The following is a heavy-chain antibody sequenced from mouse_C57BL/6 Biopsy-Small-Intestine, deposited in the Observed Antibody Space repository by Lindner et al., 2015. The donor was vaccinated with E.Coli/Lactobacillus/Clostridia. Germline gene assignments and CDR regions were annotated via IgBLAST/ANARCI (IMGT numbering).Heavy chain of an antibody. CDR1: GFAFTTYL. Sequence: VQLQESGAELVRPGTSVKVSCRASGFAFTTYLIEWVKQRPGQGLEWIGVINPGSGSTNYNEKFKGKATLTADKSSSTAYMQLSSLTSEDSVVYFCARNYNSNWRVDYWGQGTTLTVSS. CDR2: INPGSGST. J-gene: IGHJ2*01. V-gene: IGHV1-54*01. CDR3: ARNYNSNWRVDY. D-gene: IGHD2-5*01.